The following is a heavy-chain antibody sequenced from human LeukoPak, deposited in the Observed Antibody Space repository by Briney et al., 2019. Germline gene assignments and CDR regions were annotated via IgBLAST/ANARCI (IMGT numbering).Heavy chain of an antibody. J-gene: IGHJ5*02. Sequence: SSETLSPSCAVYGGSFSGYYWSWIRQPPRKGLEWIGEINHSGSTNYNPSLKSRVTISVDTSKNQFSLKLSSVTAADTAVYYCARRGSYSILTGYPLHNWFDPWGQGTLVTVSS. D-gene: IGHD3-9*01. V-gene: IGHV4-34*01. CDR3: ARRGSYSILTGYPLHNWFDP. CDR1: GGSFSGYY. CDR2: INHSGST.